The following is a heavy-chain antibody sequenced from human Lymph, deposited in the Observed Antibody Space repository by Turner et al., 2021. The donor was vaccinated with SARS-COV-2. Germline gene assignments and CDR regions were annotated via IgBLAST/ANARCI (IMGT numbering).Heavy chain of an antibody. D-gene: IGHD2-21*02. CDR1: GGPMNSDY. CDR3: ARETVNNWVDP. Sequence: QVQLQESGPRLAKHVETLSLTCTLSGGPMNSDYWSWIRQPPGKRLEWIGYIYYRGSTNYNPSLKSRVTISVDTSKNQFSLKLTSVTAADTAIYYCARETVNNWVDPWGQGILVTVSS. CDR2: IYYRGST. J-gene: IGHJ5*02. V-gene: IGHV4-59*01.